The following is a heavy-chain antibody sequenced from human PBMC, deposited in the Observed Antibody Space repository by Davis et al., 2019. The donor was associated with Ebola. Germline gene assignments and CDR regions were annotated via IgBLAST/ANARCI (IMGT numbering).Heavy chain of an antibody. J-gene: IGHJ5*02. V-gene: IGHV3-33*01. CDR2: IWNHGNDW. CDR1: GFPFSHYG. D-gene: IGHD6-19*01. CDR3: ARDPDTSGYYSWFDP. Sequence: GGSLRLSCAASGFPFSHYGMHWVRQAPGKGLEWVAGIWNHGNDWPYADSVRGRFTISRDNSKNALYLQMNSLRVDDTAVYYCARDPDTSGYYSWFDPWGQGTLVTVSS.